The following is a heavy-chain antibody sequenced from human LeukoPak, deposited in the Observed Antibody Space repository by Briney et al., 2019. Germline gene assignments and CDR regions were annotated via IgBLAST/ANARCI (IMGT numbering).Heavy chain of an antibody. J-gene: IGHJ4*02. CDR2: ISSSSSYI. V-gene: IGHV3-21*01. CDR1: GFTFSSYS. CDR3: ASRQGSHLSKALDY. Sequence: GGSLRLPCAASGFTFSSYSMNWVRQAPGKGLEWVSSISSSSSYIYYADSVKGRFTISRDNAKNSLYLQMNSLRAEDTAVYYCASRQGSHLSKALDYWGQGTLVTVSS. D-gene: IGHD1-26*01.